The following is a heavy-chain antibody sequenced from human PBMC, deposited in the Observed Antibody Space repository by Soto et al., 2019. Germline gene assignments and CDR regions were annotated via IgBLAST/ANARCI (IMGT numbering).Heavy chain of an antibody. J-gene: IGHJ4*02. Sequence: DVQLVESGGGLVQPGRCLRLSCAASGFTVDDYARHWVRQAPGKGLEWVSGISWNSGRIGYADSVKGRFTISRDNAKNSLYLHMNSLRPEDTAFYYCAKDIFLASSGSDYWGQGTLVTVSS. CDR3: AKDIFLASSGSDY. CDR2: ISWNSGRI. CDR1: GFTVDDYA. D-gene: IGHD3-22*01. V-gene: IGHV3-9*01.